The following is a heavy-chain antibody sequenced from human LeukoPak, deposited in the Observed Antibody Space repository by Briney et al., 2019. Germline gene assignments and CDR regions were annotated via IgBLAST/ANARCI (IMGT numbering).Heavy chain of an antibody. V-gene: IGHV1-18*01. J-gene: IGHJ6*02. CDR1: GYTFTSYG. Sequence: ASVKVSCKASGYTFTSYGISWVRQAPGQGLEWMGWISAYNGNTNYAQKVQGRVTMTTDTPTSTAYMELRSLRSDDTAVYYCERVWFGELNYYYYGMDVWGQGTTVTVSS. D-gene: IGHD3-10*01. CDR3: ERVWFGELNYYYYGMDV. CDR2: ISAYNGNT.